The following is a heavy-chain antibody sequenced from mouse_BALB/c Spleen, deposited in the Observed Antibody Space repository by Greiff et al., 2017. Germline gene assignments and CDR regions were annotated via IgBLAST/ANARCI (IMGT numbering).Heavy chain of an antibody. CDR1: GFTFSSFG. CDR3: ARNGYYGGYFDY. J-gene: IGHJ2*01. CDR2: ISSGSSTI. D-gene: IGHD2-3*01. Sequence: EVQGVESGGGLVKPGGSLKLSCAASGFTFSSFGMHWVRQAPEKGLEWVAYISSGSSTIYYADTVKGRFTISRDKPKNTLFLQMTSLRSEDTAMYYCARNGYYGGYFDYWGQGTTRTVSS. V-gene: IGHV5-17*02.